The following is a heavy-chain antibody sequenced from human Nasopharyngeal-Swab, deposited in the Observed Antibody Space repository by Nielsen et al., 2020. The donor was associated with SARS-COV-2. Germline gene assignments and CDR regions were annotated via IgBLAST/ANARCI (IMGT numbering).Heavy chain of an antibody. D-gene: IGHD2-15*01. CDR2: ISAYNGNT. CDR3: ARSQYCSGGSCYSGNWFDP. V-gene: IGHV1-18*01. J-gene: IGHJ5*02. Sequence: WVRQAPGQGLEWMGWISAYNGNTNYAQKLQGRVTMTTDTSTSTAYMELRSLRSDDTAVYYCARSQYCSGGSCYSGNWFDPWGKGTLVTVSS.